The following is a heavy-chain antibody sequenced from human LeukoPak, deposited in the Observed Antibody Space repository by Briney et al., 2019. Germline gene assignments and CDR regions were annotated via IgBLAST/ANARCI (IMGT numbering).Heavy chain of an antibody. CDR2: INHSGYI. J-gene: IGHJ4*02. CDR1: GVSFNDYY. D-gene: IGHD4-17*01. V-gene: IGHV4-34*01. Sequence: SETLSLTCAVSGVSFNDYYWSWVRQTPGKGLEWIGVINHSGYINDSPSLKSRVTLSIDTSRKQFSLNLRSVTVADTGIYYCTRMTTGHDYWGQGTLVTVSS. CDR3: TRMTTGHDY.